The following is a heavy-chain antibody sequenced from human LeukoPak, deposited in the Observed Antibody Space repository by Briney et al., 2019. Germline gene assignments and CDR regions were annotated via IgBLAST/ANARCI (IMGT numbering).Heavy chain of an antibody. CDR3: ASSAGSGSYYNLDY. D-gene: IGHD3-10*01. J-gene: IGHJ4*02. V-gene: IGHV1-18*01. Sequence: ASLKLSSEASGYTFTSDGISWVRQAPGQRLEWMRWISAYNGNTNYAQKLQGRVTMTTDTSTTTAYMAPRSLRSDDTAVYYCASSAGSGSYYNLDYSGQGTLVTVSS. CDR2: ISAYNGNT. CDR1: GYTFTSDG.